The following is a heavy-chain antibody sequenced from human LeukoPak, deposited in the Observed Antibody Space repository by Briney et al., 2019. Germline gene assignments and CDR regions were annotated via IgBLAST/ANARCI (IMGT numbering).Heavy chain of an antibody. CDR1: GGTFSSYA. CDR2: IIPIFGTA. D-gene: IGHD3-16*01. Sequence: SVKVSCKASGGTFSSYAISWVRQAPGQGLEWMGGIIPIFGTANYAQKFQGRVTITADKSTSTAYMELSSLRSEDTAVYYCAGDRGWGYFDYWGQGTLVTVSS. J-gene: IGHJ4*02. CDR3: AGDRGWGYFDY. V-gene: IGHV1-69*06.